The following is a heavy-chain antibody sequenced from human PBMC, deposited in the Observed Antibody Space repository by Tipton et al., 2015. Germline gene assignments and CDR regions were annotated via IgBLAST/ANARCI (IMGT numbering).Heavy chain of an antibody. D-gene: IGHD4-17*01. CDR1: GYTFTSYY. CDR2: INPSGGST. Sequence: QLVQSGAEVKKPGASVKVSCKASGYTFTSYYMYWVRQAPGQGLEWMGVINPSGGSTNYAQKFQGRVTITRDSSTSTVYMELSSLRSEDTAVYYCARDQRDYGDYMDAFDIGGQGTMVTASS. V-gene: IGHV1-46*01. J-gene: IGHJ3*02. CDR3: ARDQRDYGDYMDAFDI.